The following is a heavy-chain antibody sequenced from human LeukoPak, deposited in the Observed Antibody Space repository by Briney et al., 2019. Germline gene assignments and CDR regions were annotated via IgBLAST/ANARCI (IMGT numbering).Heavy chain of an antibody. D-gene: IGHD1-26*01. V-gene: IGHV4-34*01. CDR2: INHSGST. Sequence: KTSETLSLTCAVYGGSFSGYYWSWIRQPPGKGLEWIGEINHSGSTNYNPSLKSRVTISVDTSKNQFSLKLSSVTAADTAVYYCARLFRYSGSYRGRAPFDYWGQGTLVTVSS. CDR3: ARLFRYSGSYRGRAPFDY. CDR1: GGSFSGYY. J-gene: IGHJ4*02.